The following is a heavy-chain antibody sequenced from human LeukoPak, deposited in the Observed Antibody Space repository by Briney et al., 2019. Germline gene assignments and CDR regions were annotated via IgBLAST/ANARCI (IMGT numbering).Heavy chain of an antibody. CDR2: INPSGGST. CDR3: ARDEVADFSSHSAFDI. D-gene: IGHD3-3*01. V-gene: IGHV1-46*01. Sequence: ASVKVSCKASGYTFTGYYMHWVRQAPGQGLEWMGIINPSGGSTSYAQKFQGRVTMTRDMSTSTVYMELSSLRSEDTAVYYCARDEVADFSSHSAFDIWGQGTMVTVSS. CDR1: GYTFTGYY. J-gene: IGHJ3*02.